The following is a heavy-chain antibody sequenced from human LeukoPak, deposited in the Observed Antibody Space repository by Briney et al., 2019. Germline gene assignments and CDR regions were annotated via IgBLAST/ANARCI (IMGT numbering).Heavy chain of an antibody. Sequence: PSETLSLTCTVSGGSISSSSYYWGWIRQPPGKGLEWIGSIYYSGSTYYNPSLKSRVTISVDTSKNQFSLKLSSVTAADTAVYYCARHSIVVVPAATTQNLYNWFDPWGQGTLVTVSS. CDR3: ARHSIVVVPAATTQNLYNWFDP. CDR1: GGSISSSSYY. J-gene: IGHJ5*02. V-gene: IGHV4-39*01. CDR2: IYYSGST. D-gene: IGHD2-2*01.